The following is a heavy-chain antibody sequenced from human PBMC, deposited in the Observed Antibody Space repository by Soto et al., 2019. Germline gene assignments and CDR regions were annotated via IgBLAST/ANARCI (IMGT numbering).Heavy chain of an antibody. CDR1: GYTFTSYG. D-gene: IGHD3-10*01. Sequence: ASVKVSCKASGYTFTSYGISWVRQAPGQGLEWMGWISAYNGNTNYAQKLQGRVTMTTDTSTSTAYMELRSLRSDDTAVYYCARVLEYGSGSYPYYYYYMDVWGKGTTVTVSS. CDR3: ARVLEYGSGSYPYYYYYMDV. V-gene: IGHV1-18*01. CDR2: ISAYNGNT. J-gene: IGHJ6*03.